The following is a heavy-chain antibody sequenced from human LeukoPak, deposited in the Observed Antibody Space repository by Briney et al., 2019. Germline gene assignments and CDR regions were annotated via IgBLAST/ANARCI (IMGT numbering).Heavy chain of an antibody. D-gene: IGHD5-24*01. CDR1: GYTFSDYY. V-gene: IGHV1-2*02. CDR3: ARGWPSY. J-gene: IGHJ1*01. Sequence: ASVRVSCKASGYTFSDYYMHWVRQAPGQGLEWMGWINPDSGGTKYAQKFQDRVTMTSDTSISTAYMELSRLRSDDTAVYYCARGWPSYWGQGTLVTVSS. CDR2: INPDSGGT.